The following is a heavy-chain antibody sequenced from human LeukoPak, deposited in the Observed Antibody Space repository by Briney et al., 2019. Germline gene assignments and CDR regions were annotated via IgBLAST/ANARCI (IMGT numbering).Heavy chain of an antibody. Sequence: GGSLRLSCAASGFTFSSYAMSWVRQAPGKGLEWVSAISGSGGSTYYADSVEGRFTISRDNSKNTLYLQMNSLRAEDTAVYYCARDLYYDILTGYYSPGYFDYWGQGTLVTVSS. CDR3: ARDLYYDILTGYYSPGYFDY. J-gene: IGHJ4*02. D-gene: IGHD3-9*01. CDR1: GFTFSSYA. CDR2: ISGSGGST. V-gene: IGHV3-23*01.